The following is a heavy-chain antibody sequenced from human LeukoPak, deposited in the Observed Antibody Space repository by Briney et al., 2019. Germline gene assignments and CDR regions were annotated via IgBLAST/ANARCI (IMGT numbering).Heavy chain of an antibody. CDR1: GGSFSDFY. CDR2: INHSGST. D-gene: IGHD2-2*02. CDR3: ARGLSGILVRTYMDV. V-gene: IGHV4-34*01. Sequence: SETLSLTCAVYGGSFSDFYWSWIRQSPGKGLEWIGEINHSGSTDYSPSLKSRVTISVDTSKNQFSLRLNSVTAADTAVYYCARGLSGILVRTYMDVWGKGTTVTVSS. J-gene: IGHJ6*03.